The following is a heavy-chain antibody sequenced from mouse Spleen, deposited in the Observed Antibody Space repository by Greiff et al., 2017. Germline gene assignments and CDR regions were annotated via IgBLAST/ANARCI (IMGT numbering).Heavy chain of an antibody. J-gene: IGHJ4*01. CDR3: ARHGITTVVAVPYAMDY. Sequence: EVQLVESGGGLVKLGGSLKLSCAASGFTFSSYAMSWVRQTPEKRLEWVATISSGGGNTYYPDSVKGRFTISRDNAKNTLYLQMSSLKSEDTAMYYCARHGITTVVAVPYAMDYWGQGTSVTVSS. D-gene: IGHD1-1*01. V-gene: IGHV5-9-3*01. CDR2: ISSGGGNT. CDR1: GFTFSSYA.